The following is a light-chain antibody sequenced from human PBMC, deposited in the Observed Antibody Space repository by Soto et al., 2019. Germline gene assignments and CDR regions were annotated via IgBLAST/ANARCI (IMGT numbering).Light chain of an antibody. Sequence: QSALTQPPSASGSPVQSLTISCTGTSSDVCAHNYVSWYQQNPGKAPKLMLYDVNKRPSGVPDRFSGAKSGNTDSLTVSGLQAEDEADYYCSSYAGGNNWVFGGGTQLTVL. CDR2: DVN. CDR3: SSYAGGNNWV. V-gene: IGLV2-8*01. J-gene: IGLJ3*02. CDR1: SSDVCAHNY.